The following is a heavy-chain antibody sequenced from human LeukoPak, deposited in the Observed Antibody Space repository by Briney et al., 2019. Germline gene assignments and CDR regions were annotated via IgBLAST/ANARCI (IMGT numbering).Heavy chain of an antibody. D-gene: IGHD3-9*01. Sequence: GGSLRLSCAASGFTVSSNYMSWVPQAPGKGREWVSVIYSGGSTYYADSVKGRSTISRDNSKNTLYLQMNSLRAEDTAVYYCASAGVYDILTGYWSMDVWGQGTTVTVSS. J-gene: IGHJ6*02. CDR3: ASAGVYDILTGYWSMDV. CDR1: GFTVSSNY. CDR2: IYSGGST. V-gene: IGHV3-53*01.